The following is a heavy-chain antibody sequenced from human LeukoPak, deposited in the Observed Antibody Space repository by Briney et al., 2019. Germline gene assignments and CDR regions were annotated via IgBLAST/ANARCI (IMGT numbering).Heavy chain of an antibody. CDR3: ARVLRYYYGSGSSPFDY. CDR1: GGSFSGYY. V-gene: IGHV4-34*01. D-gene: IGHD3-10*01. Sequence: SETLSLTCAVNGGSFSGYYWSWIRQPPGKGLEWIGEINHSGSTNYNPSLKSRVTISVDTSKNQFSLKLSSVTAADTAVYYCARVLRYYYGSGSSPFDYWGQGTLVTVSS. J-gene: IGHJ4*02. CDR2: INHSGST.